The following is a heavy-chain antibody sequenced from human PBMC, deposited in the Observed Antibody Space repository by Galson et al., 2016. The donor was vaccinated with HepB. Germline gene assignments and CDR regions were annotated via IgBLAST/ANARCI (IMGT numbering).Heavy chain of an antibody. CDR3: ARDLTGPAFDI. V-gene: IGHV4-39*02. Sequence: SETLSLTCTGSGDSINTGNSYWAWIRQPPGKGLEWIATIYYTGTTYYNPSLKSRLTISVDTSYNQFSLHLNSVTAADTAVYYWARDLTGPAFDIWSQGTMVTVS. CDR1: GDSINTGNSY. J-gene: IGHJ3*02. CDR2: IYYTGTT.